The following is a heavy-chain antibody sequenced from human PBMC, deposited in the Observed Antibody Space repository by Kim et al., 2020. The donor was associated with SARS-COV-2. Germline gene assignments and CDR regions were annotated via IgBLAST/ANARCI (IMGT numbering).Heavy chain of an antibody. J-gene: IGHJ4*02. Sequence: PSLQSRVTVSVDTAKNQFSLKLTSVTAADAAVYYCARHLSGLNIRPFDDWGPGTLVTVSS. D-gene: IGHD6-19*01. CDR3: ARHLSGLNIRPFDD. V-gene: IGHV4-39*01.